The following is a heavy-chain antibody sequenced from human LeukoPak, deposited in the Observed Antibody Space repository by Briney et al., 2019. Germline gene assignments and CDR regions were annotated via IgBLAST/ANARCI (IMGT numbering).Heavy chain of an antibody. D-gene: IGHD6-13*01. CDR2: FDPEDGET. V-gene: IGHV1-24*01. J-gene: IGHJ4*02. CDR1: GYTLTELS. Sequence: ASVKVSRKVSGYTLTELSMHWVRQAPGKGLEWMGGFDPEDGETIYAQKFQGRVTMTEDTSTDTAYMELSSLRSEDTAVYYCATGGYGVNYYFDYWGQGTLVTVSS. CDR3: ATGGYGVNYYFDY.